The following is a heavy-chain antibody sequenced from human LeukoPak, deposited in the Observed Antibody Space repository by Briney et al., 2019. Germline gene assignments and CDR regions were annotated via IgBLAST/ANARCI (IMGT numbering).Heavy chain of an antibody. CDR1: GFTFSSYA. V-gene: IGHV3-33*01. CDR2: IWNDASHD. D-gene: IGHD1-20*01. Sequence: GGSLRLSCAASGFTFSSYAMHWVRQAPGKGLEWVAVIWNDASHDNYVDSVKGRFTISRDNSKNTLYLQMNSLRAEDTAVYYCARDLCLGHNCRYADYWGQGTLVTVSS. J-gene: IGHJ4*02. CDR3: ARDLCLGHNCRYADY.